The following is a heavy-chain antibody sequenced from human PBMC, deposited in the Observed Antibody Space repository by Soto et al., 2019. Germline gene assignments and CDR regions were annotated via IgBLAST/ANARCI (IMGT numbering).Heavy chain of an antibody. J-gene: IGHJ4*02. CDR3: ARDYSSYGPFDY. V-gene: IGHV3-48*01. CDR2: ISSSSSTI. D-gene: IGHD5-18*01. CDR1: GSTFSSYS. Sequence: GSLRLSCAASGSTFSSYSMNWVRQAPGKGLEWVSYISSSSSTIYYADSVKGRFTISRDNAKNSLYLQMNSLRAEDTAVYYCARDYSSYGPFDYWGQGNLVTVSS.